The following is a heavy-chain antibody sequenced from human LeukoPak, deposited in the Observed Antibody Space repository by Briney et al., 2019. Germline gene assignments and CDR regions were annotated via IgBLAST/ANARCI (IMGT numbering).Heavy chain of an antibody. D-gene: IGHD3-10*01. V-gene: IGHV4-39*01. CDR1: GGSISSSRYY. Sequence: SETLSLTCTVSGGSISSSRYYWGWIRQPPGKGLEWIGSIYYSGSTYYNPSPKSRVTISVDTSKNQFSLKLSSVTAADTAVYYCARGSFYGYRPEWDYWGQGTLVTVSP. CDR3: ARGSFYGYRPEWDY. CDR2: IYYSGST. J-gene: IGHJ4*02.